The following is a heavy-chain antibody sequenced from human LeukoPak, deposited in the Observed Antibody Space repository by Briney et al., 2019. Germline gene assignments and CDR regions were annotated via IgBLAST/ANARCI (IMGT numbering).Heavy chain of an antibody. CDR1: GDSISTSSYY. V-gene: IGHV4-39*07. D-gene: IGHD3-10*01. J-gene: IGHJ5*02. Sequence: PSETLSLTCSVSGDSISTSSYYWGWIRQPPGKGLEWIGTIYYSGSTYYNPSLKSRVTISVDTSKNQFSLKLSSVTAADTAVYYCARGWIRGVIMNWFDPWGQGTLVTVSS. CDR3: ARGWIRGVIMNWFDP. CDR2: IYYSGST.